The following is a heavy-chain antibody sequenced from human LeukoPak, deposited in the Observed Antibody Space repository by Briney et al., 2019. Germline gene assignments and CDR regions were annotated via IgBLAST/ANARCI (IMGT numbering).Heavy chain of an antibody. J-gene: IGHJ6*02. CDR2: ISYDGSNK. V-gene: IGHV3-30*18. CDR1: GFTFSSYG. D-gene: IGHD4-17*01. CDR3: AKDRGLDYAPGDV. Sequence: GGSLRLSCAASGFTFSSYGMHWVRQAPGKGLEWVAVISYDGSNKYYTDSVKDRFTISRDNSKNTLYLQMNSLRAEDTAVYYCAKDRGLDYAPGDVWGLGTTVTVSS.